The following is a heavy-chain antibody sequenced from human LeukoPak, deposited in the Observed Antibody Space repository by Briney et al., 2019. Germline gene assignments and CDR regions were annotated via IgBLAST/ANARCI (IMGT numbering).Heavy chain of an antibody. D-gene: IGHD1-26*01. V-gene: IGHV3-23*01. J-gene: IGHJ4*02. Sequence: GGSLRLSCAASGFTFSSYAMSWVRQAPGKGLEWVSAISGSGGSTYYADSVKGRFTISRDNSKNTLYLQMNSLRAEDTAVSYCAKDRPHVVGATPFDYWGQGTLVTVSS. CDR3: AKDRPHVVGATPFDY. CDR1: GFTFSSYA. CDR2: ISGSGGST.